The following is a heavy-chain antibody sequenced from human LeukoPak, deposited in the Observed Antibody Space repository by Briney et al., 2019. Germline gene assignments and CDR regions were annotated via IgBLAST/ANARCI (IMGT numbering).Heavy chain of an antibody. CDR2: ISGDGGST. Sequence: QPGGSLRLSCAASGFTFDDYAMHWVRQAPGKGLEWGSLISGDGGSTYYADSVKGRFTISRDNSKNSLYLQMNSLRTEDTALYYCAKDSGDFWSGYPLGGVDYWGQGTLVTVSS. CDR3: AKDSGDFWSGYPLGGVDY. V-gene: IGHV3-43*02. CDR1: GFTFDDYA. J-gene: IGHJ4*02. D-gene: IGHD3-3*01.